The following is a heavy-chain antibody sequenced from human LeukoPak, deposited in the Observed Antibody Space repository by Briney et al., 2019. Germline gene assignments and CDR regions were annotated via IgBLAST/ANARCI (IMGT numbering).Heavy chain of an antibody. CDR3: ATDRGYDILTGYYY. D-gene: IGHD3-9*01. J-gene: IGHJ4*02. V-gene: IGHV1-24*01. Sequence: ASVKVSCKVSGYTLTELSMHWVRQAPGKRLEWMGGFDPEDGETIYAQKFHGRVTMTEDTSTDTAYMELSSLRSEDTAVYYCATDRGYDILTGYYYWGQGTLVTVSS. CDR2: FDPEDGET. CDR1: GYTLTELS.